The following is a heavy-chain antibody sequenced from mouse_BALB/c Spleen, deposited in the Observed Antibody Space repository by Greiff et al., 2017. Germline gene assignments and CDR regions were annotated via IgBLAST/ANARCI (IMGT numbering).Heavy chain of an antibody. V-gene: IGHV3-2*02. CDR3: ARHDY. Sequence: DVQLQESGPGLVKPSQSLSLTCTVTGYSITSDYAWNWIRQFPGNKLGWMGYISDSGSTSYNPSLKSRISITRDTSKNQFFLQLNSVTTEDTATYYCARHDYWGQGTTLTVSS. CDR1: GYSITSDYA. J-gene: IGHJ2*01. CDR2: ISDSGST.